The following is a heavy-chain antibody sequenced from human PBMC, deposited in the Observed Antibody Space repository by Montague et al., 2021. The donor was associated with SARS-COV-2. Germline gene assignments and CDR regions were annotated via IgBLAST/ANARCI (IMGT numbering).Heavy chain of an antibody. CDR2: IYHSGST. Sequence: SETLSLTCAVSGGSISSSNWWSWVRRPPGKGLVWIGEIYHSGSTNYNPSLKSRVTISVDKSKNQFSLKLSSVTAADTAVYYCAREPYYYDSSGLNYYYYGMDVWGQGTTVTVSS. CDR1: GGSISSSNW. J-gene: IGHJ6*02. D-gene: IGHD3-22*01. V-gene: IGHV4-4*02. CDR3: AREPYYYDSSGLNYYYYGMDV.